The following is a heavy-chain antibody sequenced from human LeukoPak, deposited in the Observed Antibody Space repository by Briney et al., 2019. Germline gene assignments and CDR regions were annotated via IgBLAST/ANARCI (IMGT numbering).Heavy chain of an antibody. Sequence: GESLKISCKGSGYSFTSYWIGWVRQMPGKGLEWMGIIYPGDSDTRYSPSFQGQVTISADKSISTAYLQWSSLKASDTAMYYCPILNWNYNPRLDYWGQGTLVTVSS. CDR3: PILNWNYNPRLDY. CDR1: GYSFTSYW. CDR2: IYPGDSDT. V-gene: IGHV5-51*01. J-gene: IGHJ4*02. D-gene: IGHD1-7*01.